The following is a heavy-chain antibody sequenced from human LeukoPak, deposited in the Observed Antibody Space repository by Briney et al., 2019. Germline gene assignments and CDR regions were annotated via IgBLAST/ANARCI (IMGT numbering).Heavy chain of an antibody. Sequence: PSETLSLTCAVHGGSFSGYYWSWIRQPPGKGLEWIGEINHSGSTNYNPSLKSRVTISVDTSKNQFSLKLSSVTAADTAVYYCARGDPSYYDFWSGYYTGRWDYYGMDVWGQGTTVTVSS. V-gene: IGHV4-34*01. J-gene: IGHJ6*02. D-gene: IGHD3-3*01. CDR2: INHSGST. CDR1: GGSFSGYY. CDR3: ARGDPSYYDFWSGYYTGRWDYYGMDV.